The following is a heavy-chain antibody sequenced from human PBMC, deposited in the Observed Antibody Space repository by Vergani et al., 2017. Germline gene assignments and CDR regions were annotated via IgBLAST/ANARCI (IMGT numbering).Heavy chain of an antibody. Sequence: QVQLVESGGGLVKPGGSLRLSCAASGFTFSDYYMSWIRQAPGKGLEWVSYISSSSSYTNYADSVKGRFTISRDNAKNSLSLKMNSLRAEETAEYYCVGGVYDPWEKRDYGMDVWGQGTTVTVSS. CDR3: VGGVYDPWEKRDYGMDV. D-gene: IGHD5/OR15-5a*01. V-gene: IGHV3-11*05. J-gene: IGHJ6*02. CDR1: GFTFSDYY. CDR2: ISSSSSYT.